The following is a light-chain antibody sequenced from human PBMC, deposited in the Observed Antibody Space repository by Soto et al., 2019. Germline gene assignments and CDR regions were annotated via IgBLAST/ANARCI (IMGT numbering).Light chain of an antibody. Sequence: EIQKSQSPWSLSGTVGYRCTIACRRCQSIDNYLNWYQQKPGAPPKLLIYAASALHSGVPSRCSGSGCGTGFILTISSLHAEDVVVYCCQQFKYLPITFGQGTRMEI. CDR2: AAS. CDR3: QQFKYLPIT. V-gene: IGKV1-39*01. CDR1: QSIDNY. J-gene: IGKJ5*01.